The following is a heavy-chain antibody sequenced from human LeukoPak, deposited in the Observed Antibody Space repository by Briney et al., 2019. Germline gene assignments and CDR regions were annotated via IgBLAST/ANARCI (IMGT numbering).Heavy chain of an antibody. V-gene: IGHV4-39*01. CDR2: IYYSGST. CDR1: GGSISSSSYY. Sequence: PSETLSLTYTVSGGSISSSSYYWGWIRQPPGKGLEWIGSIYYSGSTYYNPSLKSRVTISVDTSKNQFSLKLSSVTAADTAVYYCARPFSGSGSYYHTGIFDYWGQGTLVTVSS. D-gene: IGHD3-10*01. J-gene: IGHJ4*02. CDR3: ARPFSGSGSYYHTGIFDY.